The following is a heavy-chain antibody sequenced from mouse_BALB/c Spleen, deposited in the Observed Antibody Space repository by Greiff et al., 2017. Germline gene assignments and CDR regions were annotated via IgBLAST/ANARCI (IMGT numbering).Heavy chain of an antibody. J-gene: IGHJ4*01. D-gene: IGHD1-1*02. CDR2: IWGDGST. V-gene: IGHV2-6-7*01. CDR1: GFSLTGYG. CDR3: ARDRDYGRSGDAMDY. Sequence: VQRVESGPGLVAPSQSLSITCTVSGFSLTGYGVNWVRQPPGKGLEWLGMIWGDGSTDYNSALKSRLSISKDNSKSQVFLKMNSLQTDDTARYYCARDRDYGRSGDAMDYWGQGTSVTVSS.